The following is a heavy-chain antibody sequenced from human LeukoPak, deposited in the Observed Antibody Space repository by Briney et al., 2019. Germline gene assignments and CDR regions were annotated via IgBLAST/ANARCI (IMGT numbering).Heavy chain of an antibody. J-gene: IGHJ4*02. Sequence: GGSLRLSCAASGFTISSYAMSWVRQAPGKGLEWVSAISGSGGSTYYADSVKGRFTISRDNSKNTLYLQMNSLRAADTAVYYCAKDRAGYSSSWLFDYWGQGTLVTVSS. CDR1: GFTISSYA. CDR3: AKDRAGYSSSWLFDY. D-gene: IGHD6-13*01. CDR2: ISGSGGST. V-gene: IGHV3-23*01.